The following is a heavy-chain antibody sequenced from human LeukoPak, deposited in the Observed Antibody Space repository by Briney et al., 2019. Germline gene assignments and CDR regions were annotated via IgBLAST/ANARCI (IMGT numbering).Heavy chain of an antibody. CDR1: GYTFTSYW. J-gene: IGHJ4*02. D-gene: IGHD5-18*01. CDR2: IYPSDSDI. CDR3: ARGADTAMVPPFDY. V-gene: IGHV5-51*01. Sequence: GESLKISCKGSGYTFTSYWIGWVRQMPGKGLEWMGIIYPSDSDIRYSPSFQGQVTIPADKSISTAYLQWSSLKASDTAIYYCARGADTAMVPPFDYWGLGTLVTVSS.